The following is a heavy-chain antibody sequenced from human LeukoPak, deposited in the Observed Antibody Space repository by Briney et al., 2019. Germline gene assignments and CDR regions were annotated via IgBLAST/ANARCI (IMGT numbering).Heavy chain of an antibody. V-gene: IGHV4-39*01. D-gene: IGHD3-3*01. CDR1: GGSISSSSYY. CDR2: IYYSGST. CDR3: ARARRITIFGVVTGNAFDI. Sequence: SETLSLTCTVSGGSISSSSYYWGWIRQPPGKGLGWIGSIYYSGSTYYNPSLKSRVTISVDTSKNQFSLKLSSVTAADTAVYYCARARRITIFGVVTGNAFDIWGQGTMVTVSS. J-gene: IGHJ3*02.